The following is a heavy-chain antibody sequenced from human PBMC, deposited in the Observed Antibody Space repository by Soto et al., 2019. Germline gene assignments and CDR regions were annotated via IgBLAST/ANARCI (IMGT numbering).Heavy chain of an antibody. J-gene: IGHJ4*02. Sequence: PGGSLRLSCAASGFTFSNAWMSWVRQAPGKGLEWVGRIKSKTDGGTTDYAAPVKGRFTISRDDSKNTLYLQMNSLKTEDTAVYYCTTDGDIVVVPAANSGDYWGQGTRVTVSS. D-gene: IGHD2-2*01. CDR2: IKSKTDGGTT. CDR3: TTDGDIVVVPAANSGDY. V-gene: IGHV3-15*01. CDR1: GFTFSNAW.